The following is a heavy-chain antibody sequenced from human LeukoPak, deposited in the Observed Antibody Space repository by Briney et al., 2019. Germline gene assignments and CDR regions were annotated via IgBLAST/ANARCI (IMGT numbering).Heavy chain of an antibody. CDR2: ISANSGDT. J-gene: IGHJ4*02. CDR1: GYTFTING. Sequence: ASVKVSCKASGYTFTINGISWVRQAPGRGLEWMGWISANSGDTIYAEKFHGRVTLTRDTSTGTAYMELNSLTYDDTAVYYCARDRWYAFDYWRQVTLVSVPS. V-gene: IGHV1-18*01. D-gene: IGHD6-13*01. CDR3: ARDRWYAFDY.